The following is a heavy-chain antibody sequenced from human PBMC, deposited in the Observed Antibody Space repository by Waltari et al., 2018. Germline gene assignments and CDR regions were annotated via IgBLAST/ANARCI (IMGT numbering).Heavy chain of an antibody. Sequence: QLQLQESGPGLVKPSETLSLTCTVSGGSISSSSYYWGWLRQPPGKGLEWIGSIYYSGSTYYNPSLKSRVTISVDTSKNQFSLKLSSVTAADTAVYYCARNPNYYDSSGYSYFDYWGQGTLVTVSS. CDR1: GGSISSSSYY. CDR3: ARNPNYYDSSGYSYFDY. D-gene: IGHD3-22*01. CDR2: IYYSGST. V-gene: IGHV4-39*01. J-gene: IGHJ4*02.